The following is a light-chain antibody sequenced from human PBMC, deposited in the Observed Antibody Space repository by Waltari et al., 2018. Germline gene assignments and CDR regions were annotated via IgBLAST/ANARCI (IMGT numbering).Light chain of an antibody. CDR2: RND. J-gene: IGLJ2*01. CDR3: VAWDDSLSGMV. CDR1: SSNIGTNY. V-gene: IGLV1-47*01. Sequence: QSVLTQPPSASGTPGQRVSISCSGSSSNIGTNYVYWYQQLPGTAPKLLIYRNDQWPSGVPDRFSGSKSGTSASLAISGLRSEDEGDYYCVAWDDSLSGMVFGGGTKLTVL.